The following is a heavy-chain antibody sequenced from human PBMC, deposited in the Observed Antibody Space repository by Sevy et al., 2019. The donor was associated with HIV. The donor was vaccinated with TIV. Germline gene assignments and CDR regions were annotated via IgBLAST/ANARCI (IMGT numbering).Heavy chain of an antibody. Sequence: SETLSLTCTVSGGSISSYYWSWIRQPPGKGLEWIGYIYYSGSTNYNPSLKSRVTISVDTSKNQFSLKLSSVTPADTAVYYCARDMLGYCSSTSCYAEGYFDYWGQGTLVTVSS. CDR2: IYYSGST. J-gene: IGHJ4*02. CDR1: GGSISSYY. V-gene: IGHV4-59*01. D-gene: IGHD2-2*01. CDR3: ARDMLGYCSSTSCYAEGYFDY.